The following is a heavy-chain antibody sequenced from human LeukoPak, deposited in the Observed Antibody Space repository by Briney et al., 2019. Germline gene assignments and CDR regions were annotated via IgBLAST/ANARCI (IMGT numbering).Heavy chain of an antibody. J-gene: IGHJ4*02. CDR1: GGSFSGYY. CDR3: ARKARWLQFGYFDY. CDR2: INHSGST. D-gene: IGHD5-24*01. Sequence: PSETLSLTCAVYGGSFSGYYWSWIRQPPGKGLEWIGEINHSGSTNYNPSLKSRVTISVDTSKNQFSLKLSSVTAADTAVYYCARKARWLQFGYFDYWGQGTLVTVSS. V-gene: IGHV4-34*01.